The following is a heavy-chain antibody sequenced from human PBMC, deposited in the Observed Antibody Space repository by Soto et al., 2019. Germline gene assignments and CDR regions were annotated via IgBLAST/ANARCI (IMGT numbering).Heavy chain of an antibody. CDR1: GGTFSSYA. Sequence: QVQLVQSGAEVKKPGSSVKVSCKASGGTFSSYAISWVRQAPGQGLEWMGGIIPIFGTANYAQKFQGRVTITADKSTSTAYMGLSSLRSEDTAVYYCARRWAAYYYGSGSYYPIDYWGQGTLVTVSS. D-gene: IGHD3-10*01. J-gene: IGHJ4*02. CDR3: ARRWAAYYYGSGSYYPIDY. V-gene: IGHV1-69*06. CDR2: IIPIFGTA.